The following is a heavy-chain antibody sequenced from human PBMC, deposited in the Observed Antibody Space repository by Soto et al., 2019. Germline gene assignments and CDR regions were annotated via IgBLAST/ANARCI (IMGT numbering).Heavy chain of an antibody. V-gene: IGHV4-59*01. CDR2: IYYSGST. Sequence: PPETLRLTCTVSRGSISSSYWSWIRQPPGKGLEWIGYIYYSGSTNYNPSLKSRVTISVDTSKNQFSLKLSSVTAADTAVYYCARVVELHTPKESHEYFDYWGQGTLVTVSS. CDR1: RGSISSSY. CDR3: ARVVELHTPKESHEYFDY. D-gene: IGHD1-26*01. J-gene: IGHJ4*02.